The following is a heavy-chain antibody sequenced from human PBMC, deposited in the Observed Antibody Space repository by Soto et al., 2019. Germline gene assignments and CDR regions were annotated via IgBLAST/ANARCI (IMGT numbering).Heavy chain of an antibody. V-gene: IGHV4-34*01. J-gene: IGHJ4*02. CDR1: VGSFSGYY. D-gene: IGHD3-22*01. CDR2: INHSGST. Sequence: QVQLQQWGAGLLKPSETLSLTCAVYVGSFSGYYWSWIRQPPGKGLEWIGEINHSGSTNYNPSLKSRLSMSVVPSKNQFSLKLTSVTDADTAVYYCARGQRIGIITTWFDYWGQGTLVTVSS. CDR3: ARGQRIGIITTWFDY.